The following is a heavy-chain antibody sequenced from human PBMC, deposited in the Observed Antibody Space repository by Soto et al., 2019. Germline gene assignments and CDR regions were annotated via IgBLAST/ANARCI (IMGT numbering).Heavy chain of an antibody. CDR2: MSSDASNK. J-gene: IGHJ6*02. Sequence: LRLSCAASGFNFRAYGMHWVRQAPGKGLQWVAVMSSDASNKYYADSVKGRFTISRDNSQNTLYLQMNSLRPEDTAVYYCAKGRSSVYYYYYGMDVWGQGTTVTVS. D-gene: IGHD6-6*01. CDR1: GFNFRAYG. V-gene: IGHV3-30*18. CDR3: AKGRSSVYYYYYGMDV.